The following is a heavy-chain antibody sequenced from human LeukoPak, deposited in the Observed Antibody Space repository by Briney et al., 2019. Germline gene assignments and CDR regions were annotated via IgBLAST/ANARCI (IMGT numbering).Heavy chain of an antibody. V-gene: IGHV3-53*01. CDR1: GFTVRSNY. J-gene: IGHJ5*02. Sequence: GGSLRLSCAASGFTVRSNYMNWVRQAPGEGLEWVSVIYSGGSTYYADSVKGRFTISRDNSKNTLYLQMNSLRAEDTAVYYCAMDWFDPWGQGTLVTVSS. CDR3: AMDWFDP. CDR2: IYSGGST.